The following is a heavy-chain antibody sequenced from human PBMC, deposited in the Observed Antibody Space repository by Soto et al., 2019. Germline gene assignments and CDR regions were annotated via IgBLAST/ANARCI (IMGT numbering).Heavy chain of an antibody. D-gene: IGHD6-6*01. V-gene: IGHV1-69*06. CDR3: ARDRSLALRYCYGMDV. Sequence: QVQLVQSGAELRKPGSSLQVSCRASGSSFSRYAISWVRQAPGQGLEWMGGIIPIFGTTQYAQKFQGRVTITADKSTGAVYLEVSNLKSDDTAVYFCARDRSLALRYCYGMDVWGQGTTVTVAS. J-gene: IGHJ6*02. CDR2: IIPIFGTT. CDR1: GSSFSRYA.